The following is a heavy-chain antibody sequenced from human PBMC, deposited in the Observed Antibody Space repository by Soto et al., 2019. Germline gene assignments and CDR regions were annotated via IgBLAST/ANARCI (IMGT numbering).Heavy chain of an antibody. J-gene: IGHJ5*02. CDR3: ARGGSSISSYNWFDP. Sequence: GGSLRLSCAASGFTFSSYAMSWVRQAPGKGLEWVSAISGSGGSTYYADSVKGRFTISRENAKNTLYLQMNSLRAGDTAVYYCARGGSSISSYNWFDPWGQGTLVTVSS. CDR1: GFTFSSYA. V-gene: IGHV3-23*01. D-gene: IGHD1-26*01. CDR2: ISGSGGST.